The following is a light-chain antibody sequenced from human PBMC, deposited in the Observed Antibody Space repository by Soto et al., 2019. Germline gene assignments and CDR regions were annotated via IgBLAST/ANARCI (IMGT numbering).Light chain of an antibody. J-gene: IGKJ2*01. CDR3: QQYGSSTYT. CDR2: GAS. CDR1: QSVSSNH. Sequence: EIVLTQSPGSLSLSPRERATPSCRASQSVSSNHLAWYQQKPGQAPRLIIYGASRRATGIPDRFSGSGSGTEFTLTISRLEPEDFAVYYCQQYGSSTYTFGQGTKVDIK. V-gene: IGKV3-20*01.